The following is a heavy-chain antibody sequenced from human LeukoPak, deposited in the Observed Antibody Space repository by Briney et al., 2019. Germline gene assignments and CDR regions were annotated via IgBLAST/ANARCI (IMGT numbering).Heavy chain of an antibody. CDR1: GFTFSSYA. J-gene: IGHJ4*02. D-gene: IGHD1-1*01. V-gene: IGHV3-30-3*01. CDR2: ISYDGSNK. CDR3: ARGERLN. Sequence: GGSLRISCAASGFTFSSYAMHWVRQAPGKGLEWVAVISYDGSNKYYADSVKGRFTISRDNSKNTLYLQMNSLRAEDTAVYYCARGERLNWGQGTLVTVSS.